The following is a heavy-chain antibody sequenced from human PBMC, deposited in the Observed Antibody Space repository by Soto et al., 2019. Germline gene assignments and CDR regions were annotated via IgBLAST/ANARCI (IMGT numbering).Heavy chain of an antibody. CDR3: VRGYCTGNSCNRFQN. CDR2: FSSSSSTI. CDR1: GFTFSTYN. J-gene: IGHJ1*01. Sequence: GGSLRLSCAASGFTFSTYNMNWARQAPGKGLEWVSYFSSSSSTIYYADSVKGRFTVSRENTKNSLSLQVTSLRAGDTAIYYCVRGYCTGNSCNRFQNWGQGTLVTVSS. D-gene: IGHD2-15*01. V-gene: IGHV3-48*01.